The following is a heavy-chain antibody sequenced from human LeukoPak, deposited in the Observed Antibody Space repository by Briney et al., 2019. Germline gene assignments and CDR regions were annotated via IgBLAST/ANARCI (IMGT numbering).Heavy chain of an antibody. CDR3: ARGIGSSYRGYFDY. CDR2: INWNGGST. D-gene: IGHD6-13*01. J-gene: IGHJ4*02. CDR1: GFTFDDYG. Sequence: SGGSLRLSCAASGFTFDDYGMSWVRQAPGKGLEWVSAINWNGGSTGYADSVKGRFTISRDNAKNSLYLQMNSLRAEDTALYYCARGIGSSYRGYFDYWGQGTLVTVSS. V-gene: IGHV3-20*04.